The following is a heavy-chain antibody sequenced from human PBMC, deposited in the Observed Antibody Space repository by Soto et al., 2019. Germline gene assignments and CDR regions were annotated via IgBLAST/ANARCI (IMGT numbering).Heavy chain of an antibody. CDR1: GFTFRNYA. CDR3: AKDRGDFGALRDV. Sequence: GGSLRLSCAASGFTFRNYAMTWVRQAPGKGLEWVSGISGGGDETYNADSVKGRFTISRDNSKNTLYLQMNSLRAEDTAIYYCAKDRGDFGALRDVWGQGTTVTVSS. V-gene: IGHV3-23*01. J-gene: IGHJ6*02. CDR2: ISGGGDET. D-gene: IGHD3-3*01.